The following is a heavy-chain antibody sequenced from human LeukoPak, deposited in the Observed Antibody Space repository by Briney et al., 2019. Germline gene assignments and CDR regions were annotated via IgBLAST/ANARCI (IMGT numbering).Heavy chain of an antibody. Sequence: GGPLRPSCAASGFPLSTYSMTGFGQAPGRGLEWVSSIGGSSSSIYYADSVKGRFTISRDNTKNSLYLQMNSLRAEDTAVYFCAREEWEAFGIWGQGTMVTVSS. CDR2: IGGSSSSI. CDR1: GFPLSTYS. V-gene: IGHV3-21*01. CDR3: AREEWEAFGI. J-gene: IGHJ3*02. D-gene: IGHD1-26*01.